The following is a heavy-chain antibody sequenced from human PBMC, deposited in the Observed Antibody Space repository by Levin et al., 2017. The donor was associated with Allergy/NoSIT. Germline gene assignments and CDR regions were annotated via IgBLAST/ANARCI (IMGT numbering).Heavy chain of an antibody. J-gene: IGHJ4*02. CDR3: ARADYNWNYVAYFDY. CDR1: GGSVSSGSYY. CDR2: IYYSGST. V-gene: IGHV4-61*01. D-gene: IGHD1-7*01. Sequence: SETLSLTCTVSGGSVSSGSYYWSWIRQPPGKGLEWIGFIYYSGSTNYNPSLKSRVTISVDTSKNQFSLKLSSVTAADTAVYYCARADYNWNYVAYFDYWGQGTLVTVSS.